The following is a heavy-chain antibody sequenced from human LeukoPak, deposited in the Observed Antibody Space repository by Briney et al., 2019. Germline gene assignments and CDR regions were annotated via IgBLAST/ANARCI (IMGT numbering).Heavy chain of an antibody. J-gene: IGHJ6*03. CDR1: GFTFSGSA. CDR3: TRLIDRRNYYYYYMDV. CDR2: IRSKANSYAT. D-gene: IGHD3-22*01. V-gene: IGHV3-73*01. Sequence: PGGSLRLSCAASGFTFSGSAMHWVRQASGKGLEWVGRIRSKANSYATAYAASVKGRFTISRDDSKNTAYLQMNSLKTEDTAVYYCTRLIDRRNYYYYYMDVWGKGTTVTVSS.